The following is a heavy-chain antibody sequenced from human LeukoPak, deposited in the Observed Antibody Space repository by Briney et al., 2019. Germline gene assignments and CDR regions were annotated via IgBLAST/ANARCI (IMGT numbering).Heavy chain of an antibody. Sequence: APVKVSCKASGYTFTSYDINWVRQATGQGLEWMGWMNPNSGNTGNAQKFQGRVTMTRNTSISTAYMELSSLRSEDTAVYYCALVYCTSTSCPNYWGQGTLVTVSS. CDR3: ALVYCTSTSCPNY. D-gene: IGHD2-2*01. J-gene: IGHJ4*02. V-gene: IGHV1-8*01. CDR2: MNPNSGNT. CDR1: GYTFTSYD.